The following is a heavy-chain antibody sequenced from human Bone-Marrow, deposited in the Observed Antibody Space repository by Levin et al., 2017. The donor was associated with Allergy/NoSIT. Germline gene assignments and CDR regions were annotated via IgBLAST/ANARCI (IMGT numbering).Heavy chain of an antibody. V-gene: IGHV3-43*01. D-gene: IGHD6-13*01. J-gene: IGHJ4*02. CDR3: AKTDSSSGPFDY. CDR2: ISWDGSTT. Sequence: ASVKVSCAASGFTFDDYIMHWVRQAPGKGLEWVSLISWDGSTTYYADSVKGRFIISRDNSKNSLYLKMNSLRSEDSALYYCAKTDSSSGPFDYWGQGTLVTVSS. CDR1: GFTFDDYI.